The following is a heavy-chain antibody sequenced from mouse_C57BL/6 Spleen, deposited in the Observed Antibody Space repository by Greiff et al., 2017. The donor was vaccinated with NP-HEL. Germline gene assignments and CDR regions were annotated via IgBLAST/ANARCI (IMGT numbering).Heavy chain of an antibody. V-gene: IGHV1-81*01. CDR2: IYPRSGNT. J-gene: IGHJ2*01. CDR1: GYTFTSYG. Sequence: QVQLKQSGAELARPGASVKLSCKASGYTFTSYGISWVKQRTGQGLEWIGEIYPRSGNTYYNEKFKSKATLTVDKSSSTAYMQLSSLTSEDSAVYYCARDGDKGFDYWGQGTTLTVSS. D-gene: IGHD3-3*01. CDR3: ARDGDKGFDY.